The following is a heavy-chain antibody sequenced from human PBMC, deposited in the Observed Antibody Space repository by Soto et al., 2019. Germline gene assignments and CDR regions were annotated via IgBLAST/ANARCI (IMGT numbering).Heavy chain of an antibody. D-gene: IGHD6-13*01. CDR2: ISYDGAKT. Sequence: GGSLRLSCAASGFSFDISSMHWVRQAPGKGLEWVAVISYDGAKTHYADSVNARFTISRDNSKNTLYLQMNSLRAEDTAVYYCAREPRTNSWFMNLDYWGPVFLVTSP. V-gene: IGHV3-30-3*01. J-gene: IGHJ4*02. CDR3: AREPRTNSWFMNLDY. CDR1: GFSFDISS.